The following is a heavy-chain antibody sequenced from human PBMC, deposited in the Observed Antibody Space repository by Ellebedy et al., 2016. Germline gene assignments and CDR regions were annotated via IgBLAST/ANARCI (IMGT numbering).Heavy chain of an antibody. Sequence: GESLKISXKGSGYSFTSYWIGWVRQMPGKGLEWMGIINPSDSNVRYGPSFQGQVTISADKSIRTTYLQWSSLKASDTAMYYCARLEHNSGGLYYYYYSMDVWGQGTTVTVSS. J-gene: IGHJ6*02. CDR1: GYSFTSYW. D-gene: IGHD1-26*01. CDR3: ARLEHNSGGLYYYYYSMDV. V-gene: IGHV5-51*01. CDR2: INPSDSNV.